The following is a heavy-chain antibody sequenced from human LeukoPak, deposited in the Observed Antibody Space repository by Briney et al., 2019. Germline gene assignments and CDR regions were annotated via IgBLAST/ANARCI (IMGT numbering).Heavy chain of an antibody. CDR3: ARESPELMHYYDSSGYFPLGY. CDR1: GYTFTSYY. CDR2: IYPSGGGT. J-gene: IGHJ4*02. Sequence: ASVKVSCKASGYTFTSYYLHWVRQAPGQGLEWMGIIYPSGGGTSYAQKFQGRVTMTTDTSTSTAYMELSSLRSEDTAVYYCARESPELMHYYDSSGYFPLGYWGQGTLVTVSS. V-gene: IGHV1-46*01. D-gene: IGHD3-22*01.